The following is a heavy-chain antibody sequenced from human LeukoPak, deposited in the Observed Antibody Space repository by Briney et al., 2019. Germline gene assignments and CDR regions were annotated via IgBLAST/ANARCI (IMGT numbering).Heavy chain of an antibody. D-gene: IGHD3-22*01. J-gene: IGHJ4*02. CDR2: INHSGST. V-gene: IGHV4-34*01. CDR3: ARWGDYYDPIDY. CDR1: GGSFSGYY. Sequence: SETLSLTCAVYGGSFSGYYWSWIRQPPGKGLEWIGEINHSGSTNYNPSLKSRVTISVDTPKNQFSLKLSSVTAADTAVYYCARWGDYYDPIDYWGQGTLVTVSS.